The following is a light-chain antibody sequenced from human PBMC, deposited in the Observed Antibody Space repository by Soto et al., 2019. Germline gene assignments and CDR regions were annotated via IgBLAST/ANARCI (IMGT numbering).Light chain of an antibody. V-gene: IGLV6-57*02. CDR3: QSYDSIDWV. CDR2: END. Sequence: NFMLTQPHSVSESPGKTVTISCTGSSGNIGNTYVQWFQQRPDSAPTTVIYENDQRPSGVPDRFSGSIDSSSNSASLTISGLKTEDEADYYCQSYDSIDWVFGGGTKLTVL. CDR1: SGNIGNTY. J-gene: IGLJ3*02.